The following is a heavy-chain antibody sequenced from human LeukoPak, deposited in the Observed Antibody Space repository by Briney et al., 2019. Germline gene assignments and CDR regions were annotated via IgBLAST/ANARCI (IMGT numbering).Heavy chain of an antibody. Sequence: ASVKVSCKASGYTFTSYYIHWVRQAPGQGLEWMGIINPSGGGTNYTQKFQGRVTMTRDTSTSTVYMELSSLRSEDTAVYYCARVDAYGSGATLGFDPWGQGTLVTVSS. CDR2: INPSGGGT. CDR1: GYTFTSYY. V-gene: IGHV1-46*01. J-gene: IGHJ5*02. CDR3: ARVDAYGSGATLGFDP. D-gene: IGHD3-10*01.